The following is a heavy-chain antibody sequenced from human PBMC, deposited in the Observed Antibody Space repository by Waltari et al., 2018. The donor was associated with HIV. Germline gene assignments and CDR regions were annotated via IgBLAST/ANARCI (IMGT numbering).Heavy chain of an antibody. CDR1: GYSFTSYW. J-gene: IGHJ4*02. D-gene: IGHD3-10*01. Sequence: EVQLVQSGAEVKKPGESLKISCKGSGYSFTSYWIAWVRQMPGKGLEWMGVIYPGYSDTKYSPSFQGHVTISADKSITTAYLQWRSLEASDSAIYYCARLGSYGSGSRPFFFDYWGRGTLVTVSS. V-gene: IGHV5-51*03. CDR3: ARLGSYGSGSRPFFFDY. CDR2: IYPGYSDT.